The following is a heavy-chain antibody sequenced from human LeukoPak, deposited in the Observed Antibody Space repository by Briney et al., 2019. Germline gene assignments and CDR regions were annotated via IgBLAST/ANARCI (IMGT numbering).Heavy chain of an antibody. Sequence: GGSLRLSCAASGFTFSSYSMNWVRQAPGKGLEWVANIKQDGSEKYYVDSVKGRFTISRDNAKNSLYLQMNSLRAEDTAVYYCARGGSGYSDYGGQGTLVTVSS. CDR2: IKQDGSEK. V-gene: IGHV3-7*01. CDR1: GFTFSSYS. CDR3: ARGGSGYSDY. J-gene: IGHJ4*02. D-gene: IGHD3-22*01.